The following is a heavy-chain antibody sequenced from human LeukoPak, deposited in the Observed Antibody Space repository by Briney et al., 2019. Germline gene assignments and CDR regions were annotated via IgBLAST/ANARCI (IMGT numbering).Heavy chain of an antibody. CDR2: IIPILGIA. Sequence: SVKVTCKASGGTFSSYTISWVRQAPGQGLEWMGRIIPILGIANYAQKFQGRVTITADKSTSTAYMELSSLRSEDTAVYYCARGVVRSYYYMDVWGKGTTVTVSS. D-gene: IGHD3-3*01. V-gene: IGHV1-69*02. CDR1: GGTFSSYT. J-gene: IGHJ6*03. CDR3: ARGVVRSYYYMDV.